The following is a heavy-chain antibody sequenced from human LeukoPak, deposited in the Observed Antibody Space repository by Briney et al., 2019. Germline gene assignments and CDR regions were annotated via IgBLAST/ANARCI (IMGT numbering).Heavy chain of an antibody. CDR1: GYTFTGYY. Sequence: ASVKVSCKASGYTFTGYYMHWVRQAPGQGLDWMGWINPNSCGTNYAQKFQGRVTMTRDTSISTAYMEMSRLRSDDPAVYYCARGGYCSSTSCHYYYYYYMDVWGKGTTVTVSS. D-gene: IGHD2-2*01. CDR2: INPNSCGT. V-gene: IGHV1-2*02. CDR3: ARGGYCSSTSCHYYYYYYMDV. J-gene: IGHJ6*03.